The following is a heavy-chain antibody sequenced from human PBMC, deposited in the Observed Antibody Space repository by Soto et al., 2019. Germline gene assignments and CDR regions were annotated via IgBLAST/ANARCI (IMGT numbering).Heavy chain of an antibody. J-gene: IGHJ4*02. CDR2: IYYSGST. CDR1: CGSIISYY. V-gene: IGHV4-59*01. CDR3: ARHPAYYDTSGYYLYYFDY. Sequence: SETLSLTCTFSCGSIISYYWSWIRQPPGKGLEWIGYIYYSGSTNYNPSLKSRVTISVDTSKNQFSLKLSSVTAADTAVYYCARHPAYYDTSGYYLYYFDYWGQGTLVTVSS. D-gene: IGHD3-22*01.